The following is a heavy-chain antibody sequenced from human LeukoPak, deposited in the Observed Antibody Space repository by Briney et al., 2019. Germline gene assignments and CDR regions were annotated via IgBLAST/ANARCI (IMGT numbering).Heavy chain of an antibody. CDR2: IYYSGST. V-gene: IGHV4-59*12. Sequence: SETLSLTCTVSGGSISSYYWSWIRQPPGKGLEWIGYIYYSGSTDYNPSLRSRVTISVDTSKNQFSLKLSSVTAADTAVYYCATEPMYYYGSGSAFDIWGQGTMVTVSS. J-gene: IGHJ3*02. CDR1: GGSISSYY. CDR3: ATEPMYYYGSGSAFDI. D-gene: IGHD3-10*01.